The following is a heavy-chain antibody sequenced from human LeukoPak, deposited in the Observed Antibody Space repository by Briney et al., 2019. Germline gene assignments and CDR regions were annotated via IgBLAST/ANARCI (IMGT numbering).Heavy chain of an antibody. CDR1: GGSISSSSYY. CDR2: IYYSGST. CDR3: YYMDV. V-gene: IGHV4-39*07. Sequence: PSETLSLTCTVSGGSISSSSYYWGWIPQPPGKGLEWIGSIYYSGSTYYNPSLKSRVTISVDTSKNQFSLKLSSVTAADTAVYYCYYMDVWGKGTTVTVSS. J-gene: IGHJ6*03.